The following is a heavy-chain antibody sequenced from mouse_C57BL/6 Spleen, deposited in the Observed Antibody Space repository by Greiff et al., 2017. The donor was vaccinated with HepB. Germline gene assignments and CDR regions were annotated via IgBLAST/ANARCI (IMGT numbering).Heavy chain of an antibody. CDR1: GYTFTSYW. CDR3: AREDY. V-gene: IGHV1-59*01. CDR2: IDPSDSYT. Sequence: QVHVKQSGAELVRPGTSVKLSCKASGYTFTSYWMHWVKQRPGQGLEWIGVIDPSDSYTNYNQKFKGKATLTVDTSSSTAYMQLSSLTSEDSAVYYCAREDYWGQGTTLTVSS. J-gene: IGHJ2*01.